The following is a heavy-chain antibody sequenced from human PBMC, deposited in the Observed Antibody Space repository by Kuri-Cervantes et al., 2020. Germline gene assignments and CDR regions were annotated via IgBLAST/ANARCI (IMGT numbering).Heavy chain of an antibody. D-gene: IGHD6-13*01. CDR3: AKETTPGIAAAGTRGGFDY. J-gene: IGHJ4*02. CDR2: IGTAGDT. Sequence: GESLKISCAASGFTFSRHAMSWVRQATGKGLEWVSAIGTAGDTYYPGSVKGRFTISRENAKNSLYLQMNSLRAEDTALYYCAKETTPGIAAAGTRGGFDYWGQGTLVTVSS. CDR1: GFTFSRHA. V-gene: IGHV3-13*01.